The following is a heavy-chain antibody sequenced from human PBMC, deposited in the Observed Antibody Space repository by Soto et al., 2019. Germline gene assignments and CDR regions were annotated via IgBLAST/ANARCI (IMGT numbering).Heavy chain of an antibody. Sequence: SETLSLTCAVYGGSFSGYYWSWIRQPPGKGLEWIGEINHSGSTNYNPSLKSRVTISVDTSKNQFSLKLSSVTAADTAVYYCARGRTVTPTYYFDYWGQGALVTVSS. V-gene: IGHV4-34*01. CDR3: ARGRTVTPTYYFDY. CDR2: INHSGST. CDR1: GGSFSGYY. D-gene: IGHD1-1*01. J-gene: IGHJ4*02.